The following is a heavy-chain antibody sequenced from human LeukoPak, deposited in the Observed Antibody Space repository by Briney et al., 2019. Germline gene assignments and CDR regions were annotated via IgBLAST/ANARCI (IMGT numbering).Heavy chain of an antibody. CDR1: GYTFTGYY. J-gene: IGHJ4*02. V-gene: IGHV1-2*06. Sequence: ASVKVSCKASGYTFTGYYMHWVRQAPEQGLKWMGRINPNSGGTNYAQKFQGRVTMTRDTSISTAYMELSRLRSDDTAVYYCAREDHCSSTSCYPFDYWGQGTLVTVSS. CDR2: INPNSGGT. CDR3: AREDHCSSTSCYPFDY. D-gene: IGHD2-2*01.